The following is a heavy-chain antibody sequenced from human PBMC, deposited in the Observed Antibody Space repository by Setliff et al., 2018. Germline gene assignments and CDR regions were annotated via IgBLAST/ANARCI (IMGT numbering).Heavy chain of an antibody. CDR1: GYTFSNYG. V-gene: IGHV1-18*04. CDR3: SRLVRYCSKTTCQTASGAEV. Sequence: GASVKVSCKASGYTFSNYGITWVRQAPGQGLEWMGWISAYSGNTKYALTLQGRATMTTDASTNTAYMELRGLSSDDTAVYYCSRLVRYCSKTTCQTASGAEVWGQGTLVTVSS. D-gene: IGHD2-8*01. CDR2: ISAYSGNT. J-gene: IGHJ4*02.